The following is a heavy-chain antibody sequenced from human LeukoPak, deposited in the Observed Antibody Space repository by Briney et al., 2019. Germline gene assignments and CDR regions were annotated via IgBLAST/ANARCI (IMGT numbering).Heavy chain of an antibody. V-gene: IGHV3-53*01. CDR2: IFSNGDT. J-gene: IGHJ4*02. CDR3: TRDQMNY. Sequence: SGGSLRLSCTASELTVSRNYMLWVRQAPGKGLEWVSLIFSNGDTHYADSVEGRFTISRDTSKNTVYLQMNSLRVEDTAMYYCTRDQMNYWGQGTLVTVSS. CDR1: ELTVSRNY. D-gene: IGHD5-24*01.